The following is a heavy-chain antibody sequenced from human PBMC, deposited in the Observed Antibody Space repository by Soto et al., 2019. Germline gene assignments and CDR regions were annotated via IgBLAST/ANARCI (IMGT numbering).Heavy chain of an antibody. Sequence: PGGFMRLCWRVSEVTFDDYTMHCVSQTTGKGLEWVSLISWDGGSTYYADSVKGRFTISRDNSKNSLYLQMNSLRTEDTALYYCAKDFGGYALPALQVFDYWGQGTLVTVSS. CDR2: ISWDGGST. D-gene: IGHD3-16*01. V-gene: IGHV3-43*01. J-gene: IGHJ4*02. CDR3: AKDFGGYALPALQVFDY. CDR1: EVTFDDYT.